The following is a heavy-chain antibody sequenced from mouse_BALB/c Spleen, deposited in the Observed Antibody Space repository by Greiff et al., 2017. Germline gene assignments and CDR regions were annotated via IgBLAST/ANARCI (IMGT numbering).Heavy chain of an antibody. D-gene: IGHD2-1*01. CDR3: RGGNICYYAMDY. V-gene: IGHV14-4*02. CDR1: GFNIKDYY. J-gene: IGHJ4*01. CDR2: IDPENGDT. Sequence: VQLQQSGAELVRSGASVKLSCTASGFNIKDYYMHWVKQRPEQGLEWIGWIDPENGDTEYAPKFQGKATMTADTSSNTAYLQLSSLTSEDTAVYYGRGGNICYYAMDYWGQGTSVTVSS.